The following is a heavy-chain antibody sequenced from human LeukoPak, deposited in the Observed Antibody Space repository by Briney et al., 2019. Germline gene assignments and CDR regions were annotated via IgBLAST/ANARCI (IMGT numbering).Heavy chain of an antibody. CDR3: ATATYYDILTGYYNVNYFDY. CDR1: RGTFSSYA. CDR2: ITPIFGTA. J-gene: IGHJ4*02. V-gene: IGHV1-69*06. Sequence: SVKLSCKASRGTFSSYAISWVRQAPGEGVEWMGGITPIFGTANYAQKFQGRVTITADKSTSTAYMELSSRRSEDTAVYYCATATYYDILTGYYNVNYFDYWGQGTLVTVSS. D-gene: IGHD3-9*01.